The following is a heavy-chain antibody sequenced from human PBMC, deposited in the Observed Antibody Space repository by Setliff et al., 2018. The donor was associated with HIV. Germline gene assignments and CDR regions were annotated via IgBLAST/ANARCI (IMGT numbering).Heavy chain of an antibody. Sequence: SETLSLTCTVSGGSIRSSSYYWGWIRQPPGKGLEWIGSIYYSGSTYYNSSLRSRVTISGDTSKKQFSLKLSSVTAADTAVYYCVIRSRLGGSSNYFGYWGQGTQVTVSS. CDR1: GGSIRSSSYY. V-gene: IGHV4-39*07. CDR2: IYYSGST. CDR3: VIRSRLGGSSNYFGY. D-gene: IGHD3-16*01. J-gene: IGHJ4*02.